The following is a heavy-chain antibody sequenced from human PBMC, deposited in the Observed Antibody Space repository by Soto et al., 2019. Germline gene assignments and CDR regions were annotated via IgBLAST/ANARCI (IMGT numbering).Heavy chain of an antibody. J-gene: IGHJ4*02. CDR3: ARREIQGPIDY. CDR1: GYSISSSNW. Sequence: TLETLSLTCAVSGYSISSSNWWGWIRQPPGKGLEWIGYIYYSGTTYYNPSLKSRVTMSVDTSKNQFSLKLTSVTAVDTAVYYCARREIQGPIDYWGQGTLVTVSS. D-gene: IGHD1-26*01. V-gene: IGHV4-28*01. CDR2: IYYSGTT.